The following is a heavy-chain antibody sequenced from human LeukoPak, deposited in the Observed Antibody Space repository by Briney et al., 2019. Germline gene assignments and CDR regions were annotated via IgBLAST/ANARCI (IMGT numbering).Heavy chain of an antibody. J-gene: IGHJ6*03. CDR2: INHSGST. CDR1: GGSFSGYY. CDR3: ARGKGAAHYDFWSGYPKGGYMDV. V-gene: IGHV4-34*01. Sequence: SSETLSLTCAVYGGSFSGYYWSWIRQPPGKGLEWIGEINHSGSTNYNPSLKSRVTISVDTSKNQFSLKLSSVTAADTAVYYCARGKGAAHYDFWSGYPKGGYMDVWGKGTTVTVSS. D-gene: IGHD3-3*01.